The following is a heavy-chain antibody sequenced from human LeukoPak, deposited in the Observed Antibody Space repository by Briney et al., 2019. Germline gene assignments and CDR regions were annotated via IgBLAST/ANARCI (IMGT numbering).Heavy chain of an antibody. CDR3: AREVTRAFDY. D-gene: IGHD2-21*02. Sequence: GGSLRLSCAASGFTFSSYGMHWVRQAPGKGLGWVAVIWYDGSNKYYADSVKGRFTISRDNSENTLYLQMNSLRAEDTAVYYCAREVTRAFDYWGQGTLVTVSS. CDR1: GFTFSSYG. V-gene: IGHV3-33*01. J-gene: IGHJ4*02. CDR2: IWYDGSNK.